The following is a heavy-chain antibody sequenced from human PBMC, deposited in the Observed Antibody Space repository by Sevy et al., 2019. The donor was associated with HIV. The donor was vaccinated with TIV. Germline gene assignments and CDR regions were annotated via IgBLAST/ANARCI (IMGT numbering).Heavy chain of an antibody. CDR1: GFTFSSHG. V-gene: IGHV3-30*18. Sequence: GGSLRLSCAASGFTFSSHGMRWVRQAPGKGLEWVAFISYDGSKKYYTDSVKGRFTISRDNSKNTVYLQMNSLRAEDTAVYSCAKLRSAFGPLDDWGQGTLVTVSS. D-gene: IGHD3-16*01. CDR3: AKLRSAFGPLDD. J-gene: IGHJ4*02. CDR2: ISYDGSKK.